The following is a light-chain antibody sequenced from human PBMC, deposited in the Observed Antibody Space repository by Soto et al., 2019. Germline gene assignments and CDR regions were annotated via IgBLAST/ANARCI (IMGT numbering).Light chain of an antibody. J-gene: IGKJ5*01. CDR2: AAS. CDR3: QQSYSTPQVT. Sequence: IRLTQSPSFLSASVGDRVTITCRASQGISSYLAWYQQKPGKAPKLLIYAASTLQSGVPSRFSGSGSGTDFTLTISSLQPEDFATYYCQQSYSTPQVTFGQGTRPEIK. CDR1: QGISSY. V-gene: IGKV1-39*01.